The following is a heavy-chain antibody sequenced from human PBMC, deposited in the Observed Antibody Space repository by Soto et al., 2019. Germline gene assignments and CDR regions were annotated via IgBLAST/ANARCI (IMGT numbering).Heavy chain of an antibody. CDR3: TTYRCGGDCYSSRSFDY. Sequence: PRGSLRLSCAASGFTFSNAWMSWVRQAPGKGLEWVGRIESKIDGGTTVYAAPVKGRFTISRDASKNLLYLQMNSLKTDDTAVYFCTTYRCGGDCYSSRSFDYWGQGTLVTVSS. D-gene: IGHD2-21*02. J-gene: IGHJ4*02. CDR1: GFTFSNAW. V-gene: IGHV3-15*04. CDR2: IESKIDGGTT.